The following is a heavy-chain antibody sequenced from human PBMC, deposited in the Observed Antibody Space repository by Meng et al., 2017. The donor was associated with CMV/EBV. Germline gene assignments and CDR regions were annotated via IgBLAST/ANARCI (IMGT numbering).Heavy chain of an antibody. Sequence: GESLKISCAASGFTVSSNYMSWVRQAPGKGLEWVSVIYSGGSTYYADSVKGRFTISRDNSKNTLYLQMNSLRAEDTAVYYCAKGGSLRYFDWYPVDYWGQGTLVTVS. D-gene: IGHD3-9*01. CDR2: IYSGGST. V-gene: IGHV3-53*01. J-gene: IGHJ4*02. CDR3: AKGGSLRYFDWYPVDY. CDR1: GFTVSSNY.